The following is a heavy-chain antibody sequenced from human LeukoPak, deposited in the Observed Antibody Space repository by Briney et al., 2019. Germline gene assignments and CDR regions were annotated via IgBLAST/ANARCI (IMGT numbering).Heavy chain of an antibody. CDR2: INPNSGGT. CDR1: GYTFSDYY. D-gene: IGHD3-16*01. Sequence: GASVKVSSKAYGYTFSDYYLHWVRQAPGQGLEWMGWINPNSGGTNYAQKLQGRVTMARDTYISTVYMELSSLRSDNTAVYFCAREKGGGLDAFDIWGQGTMVTVSS. CDR3: AREKGGGLDAFDI. J-gene: IGHJ3*02. V-gene: IGHV1-2*02.